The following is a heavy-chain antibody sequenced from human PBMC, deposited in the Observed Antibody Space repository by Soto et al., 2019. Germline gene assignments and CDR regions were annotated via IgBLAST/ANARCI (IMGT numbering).Heavy chain of an antibody. CDR2: INSDGGST. V-gene: IGHV3-74*01. J-gene: IGHJ4*02. Sequence: GGSLRLSCAASGFTFSSYWMHWVRQAPGKGLVWVSRINSDGGSTSCADSVKGPFTISRDNAKNTLYLQMNSLRAEDTAVYYCARAGYYDSSGYYYACDYWGQGTLVTVSS. CDR3: ARAGYYDSSGYYYACDY. CDR1: GFTFSSYW. D-gene: IGHD3-22*01.